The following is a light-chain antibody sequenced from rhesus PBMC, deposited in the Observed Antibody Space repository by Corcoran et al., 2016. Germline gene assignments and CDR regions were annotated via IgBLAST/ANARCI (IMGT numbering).Light chain of an antibody. CDR2: YTS. Sequence: DIQMTQSPSSLSASVGDTVTITCRASQVINNFLAWYQQRPGKAPKPLIYYTSRLESGVPSRFSGRGSGTDFTLTISNLHPEDFATYHCQQHNTYPFTFGGGTKVEIK. CDR1: QVINNF. CDR3: QQHNTYPFT. V-gene: IGKV1S3*01. J-gene: IGKJ4*01.